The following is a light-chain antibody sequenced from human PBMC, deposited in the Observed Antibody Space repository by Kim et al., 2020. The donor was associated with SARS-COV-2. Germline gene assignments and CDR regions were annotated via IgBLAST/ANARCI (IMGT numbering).Light chain of an antibody. V-gene: IGKV1-5*01. CDR3: QQYNSYPT. Sequence: GARSTTTGRASQSISSWLAGYQQKPGKAPNLLLYDASSLESGAPTRFSGSGSGTEFTLTISSLQPDEFATYYCQQYNSYPTFGQGTKVDIK. CDR1: QSISSW. CDR2: DAS. J-gene: IGKJ1*01.